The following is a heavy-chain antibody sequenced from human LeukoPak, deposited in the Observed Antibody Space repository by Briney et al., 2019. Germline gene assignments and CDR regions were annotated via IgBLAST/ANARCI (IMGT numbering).Heavy chain of an antibody. CDR3: AREGGPDAFDI. D-gene: IGHD3-16*01. V-gene: IGHV3-30*04. Sequence: PGGSLRLSCAASGFTFSSYAMHWVRQAPGKGLEWVAVISYDGSNKYYADSVKGRFTISRDNSKNTLYLQMNSLRAEDTAVYYCAREGGPDAFDIWGQGTMVTVSS. CDR2: ISYDGSNK. CDR1: GFTFSSYA. J-gene: IGHJ3*02.